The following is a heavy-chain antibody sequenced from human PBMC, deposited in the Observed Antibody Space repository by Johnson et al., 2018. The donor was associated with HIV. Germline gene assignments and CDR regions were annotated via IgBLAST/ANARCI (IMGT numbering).Heavy chain of an antibody. CDR1: RFTFSDYY. V-gene: IGHV3-11*04. Sequence: QVQLVESGGGVVQPAKSLRLSCAASRFTFSDYYMSWIRQTPGKGLEWVSYISSSGSTIYYVDSVKGRFTISRDNAKNSLYLQMNSLRAEDTAVYYCASCGGDCRDAFDIWGQGTMVTVSS. CDR3: ASCGGDCRDAFDI. CDR2: ISSSGSTI. J-gene: IGHJ3*02. D-gene: IGHD2-21*02.